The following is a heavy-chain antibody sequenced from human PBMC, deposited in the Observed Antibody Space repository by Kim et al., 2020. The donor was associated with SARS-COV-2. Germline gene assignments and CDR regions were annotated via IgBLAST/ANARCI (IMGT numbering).Heavy chain of an antibody. CDR2: ISSSGSTI. Sequence: GGSLRLSCAASGFTFSSYEMNWVRQAPGKGLEWVSYISSSGSTIYYADSVKGRFTISRDNAKNSLYLQMNSLRAEDTAVYYCARVSYYDSSGYYYYYYYGMDVWGQGTTVTVSS. CDR1: GFTFSSYE. V-gene: IGHV3-48*03. J-gene: IGHJ6*02. D-gene: IGHD3-22*01. CDR3: ARVSYYDSSGYYYYYYYGMDV.